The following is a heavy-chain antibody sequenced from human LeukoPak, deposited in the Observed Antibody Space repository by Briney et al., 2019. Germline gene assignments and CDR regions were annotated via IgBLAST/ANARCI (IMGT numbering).Heavy chain of an antibody. CDR1: GGSMSSSSYY. J-gene: IGHJ3*01. V-gene: IGHV4-39*01. CDR3: ARLLDYGGNSVAFFS. D-gene: IGHD4-23*01. Sequence: TSETLSLMCTVSGGSMSSSSYYWGWIRQPPGEGLEWIGSIYYSGSTYYNPSLKSRVTISVDTSKNQFSLKLSSVTAADTAVYYCARLLDYGGNSVAFFSWGPGTMVTVSS. CDR2: IYYSGST.